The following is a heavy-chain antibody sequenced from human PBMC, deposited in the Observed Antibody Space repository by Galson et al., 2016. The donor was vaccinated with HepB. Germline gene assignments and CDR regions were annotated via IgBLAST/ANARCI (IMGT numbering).Heavy chain of an antibody. J-gene: IGHJ4*02. CDR2: IWYDGSND. CDR3: ARGGYYDSSGSLRY. Sequence: PVQRLEWLALIWYDGSNDYYADSVKGRFTISRDNSKNTLYLQLNSLRAEDTAVYFCARGGYYDSSGSLRYWGQGTLVTVSS. D-gene: IGHD3-22*01. V-gene: IGHV3-33*01.